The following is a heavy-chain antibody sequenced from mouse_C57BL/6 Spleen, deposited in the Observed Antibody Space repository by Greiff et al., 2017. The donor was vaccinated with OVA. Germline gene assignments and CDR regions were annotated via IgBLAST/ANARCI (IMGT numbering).Heavy chain of an antibody. J-gene: IGHJ1*03. CDR1: GFNIKDDY. CDR3: TTGYYGSIWYFDV. CDR2: IDPENGDT. V-gene: IGHV14-4*01. Sequence: VQLQQSGAELVRPGASVKLSCTASGFNIKDDYMHWVKQRPEQGLEWIGWIDPENGDTEYASKFQGKATITADTSSNTAYLQLSSLTSEDTAVYYCTTGYYGSIWYFDVWGTVTPVTVSS. D-gene: IGHD1-1*01.